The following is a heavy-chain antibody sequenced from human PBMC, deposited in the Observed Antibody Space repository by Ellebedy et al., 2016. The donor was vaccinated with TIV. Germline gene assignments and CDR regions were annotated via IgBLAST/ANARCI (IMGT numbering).Heavy chain of an antibody. D-gene: IGHD5-12*01. CDR3: ARARSGYDQAHHFDY. CDR1: GGSISSGGYY. Sequence: SETLSLTCTVSGGSISSGGYYWSWIRQHPGKGLEWIGYIYYSGRTYYNPSLKSRVTISVDTSKNQFSLKLSSVTAADTAVYYCARARSGYDQAHHFDYWGQGTLVTVSS. J-gene: IGHJ4*02. CDR2: IYYSGRT. V-gene: IGHV4-31*03.